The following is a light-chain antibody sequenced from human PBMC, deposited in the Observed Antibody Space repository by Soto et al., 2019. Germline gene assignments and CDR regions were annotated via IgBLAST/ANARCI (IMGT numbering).Light chain of an antibody. V-gene: IGKV3-20*01. J-gene: IGKJ3*01. CDR3: QQYGDSPGA. Sequence: IVLTQSPGTLSLSPGERATLSCRASQSVGRSTLAWYQQRPGQAPRLLIDDASSRATGIPDRFSGSGSGTEFTLTINGLEPEDFAVYDCQQYGDSPGAFGPGTKVDI. CDR1: QSVGRST. CDR2: DAS.